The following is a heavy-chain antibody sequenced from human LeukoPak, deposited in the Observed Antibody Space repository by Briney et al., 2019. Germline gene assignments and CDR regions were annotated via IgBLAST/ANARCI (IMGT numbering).Heavy chain of an antibody. D-gene: IGHD1-26*01. Sequence: GASVKVSCKASGYTFTSYGISRVRQAPGQGLEWMGWISAYNGNTNYAQKLQGRVTMTTDTSTSTAYMELRSLRSDDTAVYYCARNQYSGSYSPRDGMDVWGKGTTVTVSS. CDR3: ARNQYSGSYSPRDGMDV. CDR2: ISAYNGNT. V-gene: IGHV1-18*01. CDR1: GYTFTSYG. J-gene: IGHJ6*04.